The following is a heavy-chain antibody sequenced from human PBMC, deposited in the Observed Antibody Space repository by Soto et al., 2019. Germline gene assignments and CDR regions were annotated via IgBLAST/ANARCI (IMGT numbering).Heavy chain of an antibody. CDR3: ARLITGTTSGDWFDP. CDR2: IYYSGST. V-gene: IGHV4-30-4*01. D-gene: IGHD1-7*01. CDR1: GGSISSGDYY. J-gene: IGHJ5*02. Sequence: SETLSLTCTVSGGSISSGDYYWSWIRQPPGKGLEWIGYIYYSGSTYYNPSLKSRVTISVDTSKNQFSLKLSSVTAADTAVYYCARLITGTTSGDWFDPWGQGTLVTVS.